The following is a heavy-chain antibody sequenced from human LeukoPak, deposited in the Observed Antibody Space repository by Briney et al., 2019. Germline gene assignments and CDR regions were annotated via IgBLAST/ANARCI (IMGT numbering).Heavy chain of an antibody. J-gene: IGHJ4*02. V-gene: IGHV4-39*07. CDR1: GGSISSSSYY. D-gene: IGHD1-7*01. CDR3: ARDRNWNYGGGFDY. CDR2: IYYSGST. Sequence: SETLSLTCTVSGGSISSSSYYWGWIRQPPGKGLEWIGSIYYSGSTYYTPSLKSRVTISVDTSKNQFSLKLSSVTAADTAVYYCARDRNWNYGGGFDYWGQGTLVTVSS.